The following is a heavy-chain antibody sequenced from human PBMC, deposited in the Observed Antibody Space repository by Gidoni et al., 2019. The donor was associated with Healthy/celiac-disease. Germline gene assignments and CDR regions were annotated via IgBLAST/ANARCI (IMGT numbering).Heavy chain of an antibody. CDR3: AKDRGMGRGPPGYYYGMDV. CDR1: GFTFRSYA. D-gene: IGHD3-10*01. V-gene: IGHV3-23*01. Sequence: EVQLLESGGGLVQPGGSLRLSCVASGFTFRSYAMRWVRQAPGKGLEWVSAISGSGGSTYYADSVKGRFTISRDKSKNTRDLQMNSLRAEDTAVYYCAKDRGMGRGPPGYYYGMDVWGQGTTVTVSS. J-gene: IGHJ6*02. CDR2: ISGSGGST.